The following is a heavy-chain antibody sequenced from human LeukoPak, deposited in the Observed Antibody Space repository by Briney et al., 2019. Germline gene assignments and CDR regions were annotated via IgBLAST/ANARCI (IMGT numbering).Heavy chain of an antibody. V-gene: IGHV1-24*01. Sequence: ASVKVSCKVSGYTLTELSMHWVRQPPGTGLEWMGGFDPEDGETIYAQKFQGRVTMTEDTSTDTAYMELSSLRSEDTAVYYCATALGYSYGFDYWGQGTLVTVSS. J-gene: IGHJ4*02. CDR2: FDPEDGET. D-gene: IGHD5-18*01. CDR1: GYTLTELS. CDR3: ATALGYSYGFDY.